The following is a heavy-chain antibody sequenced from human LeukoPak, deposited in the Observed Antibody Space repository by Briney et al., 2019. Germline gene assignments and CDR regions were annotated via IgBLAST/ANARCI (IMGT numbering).Heavy chain of an antibody. CDR1: GFTFSSYG. CDR2: ISYDGSNK. D-gene: IGHD6-13*01. J-gene: IGHJ4*02. CDR3: ASPGYSSSWRVVTHFDY. V-gene: IGHV3-30*03. Sequence: GGSLRLSCAASGFTFSSYGMHWVRQAPGKGLEWVAVISYDGSNKYYADSVKGRFTISRDNSKNTLYLQMNSLRAEDTAVYYCASPGYSSSWRVVTHFDYWGQGTLVTVSS.